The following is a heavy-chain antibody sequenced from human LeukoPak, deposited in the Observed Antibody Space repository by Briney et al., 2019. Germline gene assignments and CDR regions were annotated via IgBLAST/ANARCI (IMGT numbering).Heavy chain of an antibody. D-gene: IGHD3-9*01. Sequence: GGSLRLSCAASGFTFSSYGMHWVRQAPGKGLERVAVISYDGSNKYYADSVKGRFTISRDNSKNTLYLQMNSLRAEDTAVYYCAKTADILTGYYDYWGQGTLVTVSS. CDR2: ISYDGSNK. CDR3: AKTADILTGYYDY. J-gene: IGHJ4*02. CDR1: GFTFSSYG. V-gene: IGHV3-30*18.